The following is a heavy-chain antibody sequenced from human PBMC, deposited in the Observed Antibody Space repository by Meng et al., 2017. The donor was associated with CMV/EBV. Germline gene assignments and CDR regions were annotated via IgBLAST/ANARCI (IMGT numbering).Heavy chain of an antibody. J-gene: IGHJ6*02. Sequence: SVKVSCKASGGTLSSYAISWVRQAPGQGLEWMGGIIPILGIANYAQKFQGRVTITADKSTSTAYMELSSLRSEDTAVYYCATGYSPEWYYYGMDVWGQGTTVTVSS. D-gene: IGHD5-18*01. V-gene: IGHV1-69*10. CDR1: GGTLSSYA. CDR2: IIPILGIA. CDR3: ATGYSPEWYYYGMDV.